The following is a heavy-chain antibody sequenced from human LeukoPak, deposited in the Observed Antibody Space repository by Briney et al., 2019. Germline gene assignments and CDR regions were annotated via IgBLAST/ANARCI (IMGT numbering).Heavy chain of an antibody. V-gene: IGHV3-30-3*01. J-gene: IGHJ6*03. CDR1: GFTFSSHA. CDR3: AKEYAGSHYYFYYMDV. CDR2: ISYDGVVQ. Sequence: GGSLRLSCAASGFTFSSHAIHWVRQAPGKGLEWVAFISYDGVVQSYADSVKGRLTISRDNSKKTLYLQMNSLRAEDTAVYYCAKEYAGSHYYFYYMDVWGKGTTVTVSS.